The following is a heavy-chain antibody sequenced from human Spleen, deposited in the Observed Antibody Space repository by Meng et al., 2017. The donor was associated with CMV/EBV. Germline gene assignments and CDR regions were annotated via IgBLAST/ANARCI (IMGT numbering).Heavy chain of an antibody. CDR3: ARRYCISASCYRGFDY. Sequence: SETLSLTCTVSDYSISNGYYWGWIRQPSGKGLEWIGNAFHSGNTYYNPSLRSRVTISVDTSKNRFSLRMSSVTAADTAVYYCARRYCISASCYRGFDYWGQGTLVTVSS. CDR1: DYSISNGYY. J-gene: IGHJ4*02. D-gene: IGHD2-2*02. V-gene: IGHV4-38-2*02. CDR2: AFHSGNT.